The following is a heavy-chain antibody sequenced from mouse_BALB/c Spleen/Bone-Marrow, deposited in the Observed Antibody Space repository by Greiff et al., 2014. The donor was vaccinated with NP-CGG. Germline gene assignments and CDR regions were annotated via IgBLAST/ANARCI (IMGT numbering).Heavy chain of an antibody. CDR1: GYTFTSYV. CDR2: INPYNDGT. CDR3: ARGGYYGTSPYWYFDV. V-gene: IGHV1-14*01. D-gene: IGHD1-1*01. Sequence: EVKLMESGPELVKPGASVKMSCKASGYTFTSYVIHWVKQKPGQGLEWIGYINPYNDGTKYNEKFKGKATLTSDKSSSTAYMELSSLTAEDSAVYYCARGGYYGTSPYWYFDVWGAGTTVTVSS. J-gene: IGHJ1*01.